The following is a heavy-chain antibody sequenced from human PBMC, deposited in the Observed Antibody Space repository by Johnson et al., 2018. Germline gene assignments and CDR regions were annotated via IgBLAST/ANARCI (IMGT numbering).Heavy chain of an antibody. CDR3: AREGRDYYYMDV. V-gene: IGHV4-39*07. CDR1: GDSINSDSYY. CDR2: VFYRGHT. J-gene: IGHJ6*03. Sequence: QVQLQESGPGLVKPSETLSLTCVVSGDSINSDSYYGAWIRQPPGKGLEWIGSVFYRGHTHYNPSLKGRVPIPMATYENHFSLQLTPLTAPDTAVYFCAREGRDYYYMDVWGKGTPVTVSS.